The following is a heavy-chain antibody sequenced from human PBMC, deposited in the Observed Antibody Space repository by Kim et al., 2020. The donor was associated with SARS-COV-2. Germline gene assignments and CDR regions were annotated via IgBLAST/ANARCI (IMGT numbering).Heavy chain of an antibody. D-gene: IGHD6-13*01. J-gene: IGHJ4*02. Sequence: NPSLECRVTLSVHTSKTQFSLKLSSVTAADTAVYYCARGRRVAAAGTFDYWGQGTLVTVSS. CDR3: ARGRRVAAAGTFDY. V-gene: IGHV4-34*01.